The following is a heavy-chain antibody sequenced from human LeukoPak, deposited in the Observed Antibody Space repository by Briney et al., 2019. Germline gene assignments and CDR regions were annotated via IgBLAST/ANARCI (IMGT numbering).Heavy chain of an antibody. Sequence: SETLSLTCTVSGGSISPYYWSWIRQPPGKGLEWIGYVYYSGSTNYNPSLKSRVTISLDTSKNQFSLKLSSVTAADTAVYYYARSTWLLDTWGQGTLVTVSS. CDR3: ARSTWLLDT. V-gene: IGHV4-59*01. D-gene: IGHD3-22*01. CDR1: GGSISPYY. J-gene: IGHJ4*02. CDR2: VYYSGST.